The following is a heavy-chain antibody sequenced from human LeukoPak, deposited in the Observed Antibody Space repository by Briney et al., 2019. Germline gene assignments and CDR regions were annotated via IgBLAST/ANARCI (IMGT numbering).Heavy chain of an antibody. D-gene: IGHD3-3*01. CDR1: GGSISSSSYY. V-gene: IGHV4-39*01. CDR2: IYYSGST. Sequence: PSETLSLTCTVSGGSISSSSYYWGWIRQPPGKGLEWIGSIYYSGSTYYNPSLKSRVTISVDTSKNQFSLKLSSVTAADTAVYYCARFWFGAGPRGEPFDYWGQGTLVTVSS. J-gene: IGHJ4*02. CDR3: ARFWFGAGPRGEPFDY.